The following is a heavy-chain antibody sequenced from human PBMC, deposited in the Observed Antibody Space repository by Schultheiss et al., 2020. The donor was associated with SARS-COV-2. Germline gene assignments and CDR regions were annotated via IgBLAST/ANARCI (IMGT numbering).Heavy chain of an antibody. V-gene: IGHV1-46*01. J-gene: IGHJ2*01. CDR1: GYTFTIYY. D-gene: IGHD3-3*01. CDR2: INPSGGST. Sequence: ASVKVSCKASGYTFTIYYMHWVRQAPGQGLEWMGIINPSGGSTSYAQKFQGRVTMTRDTSTSTVYMELSSLRSEDTAVYYCARDRYDFWSGYVSYWYFDLWGRGTLVTVSS. CDR3: ARDRYDFWSGYVSYWYFDL.